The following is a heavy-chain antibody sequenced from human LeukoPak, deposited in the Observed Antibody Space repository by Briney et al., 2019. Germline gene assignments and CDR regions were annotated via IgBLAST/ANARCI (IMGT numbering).Heavy chain of an antibody. CDR3: ARVTMYYDILTGYYKPNWFDP. V-gene: IGHV3-21*01. J-gene: IGHJ5*02. CDR1: GFTFSSYT. Sequence: GSLRLSCAASGFTFSSYTMNWVRQAPGKGLEWVSSISASSSYIYYADSVKGRFTISRDNAKNSLYLQMNSLRAEDTAVYYCARVTMYYDILTGYYKPNWFDPWGQGTLVTVSS. D-gene: IGHD3-9*01. CDR2: ISASSSYI.